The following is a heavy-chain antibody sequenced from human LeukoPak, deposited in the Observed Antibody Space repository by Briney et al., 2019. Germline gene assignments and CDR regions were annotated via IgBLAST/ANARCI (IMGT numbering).Heavy chain of an antibody. D-gene: IGHD3-22*01. J-gene: IGHJ5*02. CDR2: IYYSGST. CDR1: GGSISSYY. CDR3: ARGLCGSGYCNWFDP. Sequence: SETLSLICTVSGGSISSYYWSWIRQPPGKGLEWIGYIYYSGSTNYNPSLKSRVTISVDMSKNQISLKLSSVTAADTAMCCCARGLCGSGYCNWFDPWGQGTLVTVSS. V-gene: IGHV4-59*01.